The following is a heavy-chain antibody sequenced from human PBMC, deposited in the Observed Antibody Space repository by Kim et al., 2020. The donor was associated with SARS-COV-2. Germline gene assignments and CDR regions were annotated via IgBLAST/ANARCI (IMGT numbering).Heavy chain of an antibody. Sequence: ASVKVSCKASGYTFTSFGISWVRQAPGKGLEWMGWISAYNGNTNYAQKLQGRVTMTTDTSTSTAYMELRSLRSDDTAVYYCARRHCGDHKTDAFDIWGQGTMVTVSS. V-gene: IGHV1-18*04. CDR3: ARRHCGDHKTDAFDI. D-gene: IGHD4-17*01. CDR2: ISAYNGNT. J-gene: IGHJ3*02. CDR1: GYTFTSFG.